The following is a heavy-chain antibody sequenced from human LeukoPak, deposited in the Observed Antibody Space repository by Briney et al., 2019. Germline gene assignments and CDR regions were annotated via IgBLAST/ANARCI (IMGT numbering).Heavy chain of an antibody. J-gene: IGHJ4*02. V-gene: IGHV1-46*01. CDR1: GYIFTSYY. CDR2: INPSGGST. D-gene: IGHD2-21*02. CDR3: ARDCGDCYYDY. Sequence: ASVKVSFKASGYIFTSYYMHWVRQAPGQGLEWMGIINPSGGSTSYAQKFQGRVTMTRDTSTSTVYMELSSLRSEDTAVYYCARDCGDCYYDYWGQGTLVTVSS.